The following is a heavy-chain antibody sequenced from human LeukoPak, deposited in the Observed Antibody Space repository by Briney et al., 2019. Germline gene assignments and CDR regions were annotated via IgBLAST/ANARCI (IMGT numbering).Heavy chain of an antibody. V-gene: IGHV3-7*01. CDR2: IKQDGSDK. CDR3: ARLTGTTGFDY. D-gene: IGHD1-1*01. J-gene: IGHJ4*02. CDR1: GFPFSSYW. Sequence: HPGGSLRLSCAASGFPFSSYWMSWVRQAPGKGLEWVAHIKQDGSDKYYVDSVKGRFTISRDNAKNSLYLQLNSLRADDTAVYYCARLTGTTGFDYWGQGTLVTVSS.